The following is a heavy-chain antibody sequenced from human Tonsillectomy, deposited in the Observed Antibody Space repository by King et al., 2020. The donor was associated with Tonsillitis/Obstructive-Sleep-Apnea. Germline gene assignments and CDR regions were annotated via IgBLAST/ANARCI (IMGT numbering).Heavy chain of an antibody. CDR1: GGSFSGYY. CDR2: INHSGST. D-gene: IGHD3-10*01. V-gene: IGHV4-34*01. Sequence: HVQLQQWGAGLLKPSETLSLTCAVYGGSFSGYYWSWIRQPPGKGLEWIGEINHSGSTNYNPSLKSRVTISVDTSKNQFSLKLSSVTAADTAVYYCARGGITMVRRNWFDPWGQGTLVTVSS. CDR3: ARGGITMVRRNWFDP. J-gene: IGHJ5*02.